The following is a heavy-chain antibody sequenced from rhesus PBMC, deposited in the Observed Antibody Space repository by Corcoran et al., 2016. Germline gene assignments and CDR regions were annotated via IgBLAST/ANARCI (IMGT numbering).Heavy chain of an antibody. Sequence: QLQLQESGPGLVKPSETLSLTCAVSGGSISSNYWSWIRQPPGKGLEGIGRISGSGGSTDYNPSLKSRVTISTDTSKNQFSLKLGSVTAADTAVYYCARSGDRVVFTAGFDYWGQGVLVTVSS. CDR3: ARSGDRVVFTAGFDY. CDR2: ISGSGGST. D-gene: IGHD2-27*01. J-gene: IGHJ4*01. V-gene: IGHV4-173*01. CDR1: GGSISSNY.